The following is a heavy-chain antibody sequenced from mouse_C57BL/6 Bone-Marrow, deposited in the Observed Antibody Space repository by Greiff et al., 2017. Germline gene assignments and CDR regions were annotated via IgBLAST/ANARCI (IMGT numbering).Heavy chain of an antibody. CDR2: IDPSDSYT. J-gene: IGHJ1*03. D-gene: IGHD1-1*01. CDR3: ARAYYGTPDWYFDV. V-gene: IGHV1-69*01. Sequence: QVQLQQPGAELVMPGASVKLSCKASGYTFTSYWMHWVKQRPGQGLEWIGEIDPSDSYTNYNHKFKGKSTLTVDKSSSTAYMQLSSLTSEDSAVYYCARAYYGTPDWYFDVWGTGTTVTVSS. CDR1: GYTFTSYW.